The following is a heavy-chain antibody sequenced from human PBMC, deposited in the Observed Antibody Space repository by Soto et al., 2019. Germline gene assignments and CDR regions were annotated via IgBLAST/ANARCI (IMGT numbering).Heavy chain of an antibody. CDR2: LTWNSGNI. D-gene: IGHD3-3*01. J-gene: IGHJ4*02. CDR3: LAIFGVHLYGYFAS. V-gene: IGHV3-9*01. CDR1: GFTFDDYA. Sequence: EVQLVESGGGLVQPGRSLRLSCAASGFTFDDYALHWVRQAPGKGLEWVSGLTWNSGNIEYADSVKGRFTISRDNAQDCLYLQMNSLRAEDTALYYCLAIFGVHLYGYFASWGQGTLVTVSS.